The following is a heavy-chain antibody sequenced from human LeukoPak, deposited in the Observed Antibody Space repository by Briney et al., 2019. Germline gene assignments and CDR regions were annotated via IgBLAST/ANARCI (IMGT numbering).Heavy chain of an antibody. CDR3: AKGGGWLQFAFDY. J-gene: IGHJ4*02. V-gene: IGHV3-30*18. CDR1: GFTFSSYG. D-gene: IGHD5-24*01. Sequence: GGSLRLSCAASGFTFSSYGIHWVRQAPGRGLEWVAVISHDGGDKYYADSVKGRFTISRDNSKNTLYLQMNSLRAEDTAVYYCAKGGGWLQFAFDYWGQGTLVTVSS. CDR2: ISHDGGDK.